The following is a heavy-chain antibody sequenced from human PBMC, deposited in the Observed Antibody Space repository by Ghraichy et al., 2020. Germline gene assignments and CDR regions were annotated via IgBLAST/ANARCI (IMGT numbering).Heavy chain of an antibody. D-gene: IGHD3-22*01. CDR2: ISAYNGNT. V-gene: IGHV1-18*01. CDR1: GYTFTSYG. Sequence: AAVKVSCKASGYTFTSYGISWVRQAPGQGLEWMGWISAYNGNTNYAQKLQGRVTMTTDTSTSTAYMELRSLRSDDTAVYYCARGILLTMTTGYGMDVWGQGTTVTVSS. CDR3: ARGILLTMTTGYGMDV. J-gene: IGHJ6*02.